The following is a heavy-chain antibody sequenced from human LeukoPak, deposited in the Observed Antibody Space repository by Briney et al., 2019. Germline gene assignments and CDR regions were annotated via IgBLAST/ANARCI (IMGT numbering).Heavy chain of an antibody. CDR3: ASNIVGYGWFDP. CDR2: INHSGST. Sequence: SETLSLTCAVYGGSFSGYYWSWIRQPPGKGLEWIGEINHSGSTNYNPSLKSRVTISVDTSKNQFSLKLSSVTAADTAVYYCASNIVGYGWFDPWGQGTLVAVSS. D-gene: IGHD2-15*01. V-gene: IGHV4-34*01. J-gene: IGHJ5*02. CDR1: GGSFSGYY.